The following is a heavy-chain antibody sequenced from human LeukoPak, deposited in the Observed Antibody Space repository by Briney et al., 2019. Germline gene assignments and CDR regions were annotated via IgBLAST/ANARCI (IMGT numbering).Heavy chain of an antibody. CDR1: GFTFSSYG. Sequence: GGSLRLSCAASGFTFSSYGMHWVRQAPGKGLEWVAVIWYDGSNKYYADSVKGRFTISRDNSKNTLYLQMNSLRAEDTAVYYCAKNLREYSSGRYGVDYWGQGTLVTVSS. V-gene: IGHV3-33*06. J-gene: IGHJ4*02. CDR3: AKNLREYSSGRYGVDY. CDR2: IWYDGSNK. D-gene: IGHD6-19*01.